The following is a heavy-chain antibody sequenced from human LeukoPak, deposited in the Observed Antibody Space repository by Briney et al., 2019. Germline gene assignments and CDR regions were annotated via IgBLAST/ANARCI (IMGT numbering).Heavy chain of an antibody. J-gene: IGHJ6*03. Sequence: SETLSLTCAVYGGSFIGYYWSWIRQPPGKGLVCFGEINHSVSTHYNPSLKSRVTISVDTSKNQFSLKLSSVTAADAAVYYCARNRDEKAGIAAFYYYYYMDVWGKGTTVTVSS. D-gene: IGHD6-13*01. CDR2: INHSVST. V-gene: IGHV4-34*01. CDR1: GGSFIGYY. CDR3: ARNRDEKAGIAAFYYYYYMDV.